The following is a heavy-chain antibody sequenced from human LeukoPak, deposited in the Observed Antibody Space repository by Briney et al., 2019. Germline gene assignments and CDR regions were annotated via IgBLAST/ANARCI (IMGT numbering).Heavy chain of an antibody. Sequence: KPSETLSLTCTVSGGSISSYYWSWIRQPPGKGLEWIGYMYYSGSTNYNPSLKSRVTISVDTSKNQFSLKLSSMTAADTAMYYCARQSALFDYWGQGILVTVSS. CDR2: MYYSGST. J-gene: IGHJ4*02. CDR1: GGSISSYY. D-gene: IGHD6-25*01. CDR3: ARQSALFDY. V-gene: IGHV4-59*01.